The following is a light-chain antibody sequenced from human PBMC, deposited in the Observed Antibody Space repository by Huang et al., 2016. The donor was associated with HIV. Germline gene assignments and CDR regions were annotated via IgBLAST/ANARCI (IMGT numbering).Light chain of an antibody. CDR1: QSVSSN. Sequence: EIVMTQSPATLSVSPGERATLSCRASQSVSSNLAWYQQKPGQAPRLLSDGASTRATGIPARFSGSGSGTEFTLTISSLQSEDFAVYYCQQYNNWPPKITFGQGTRLEIK. J-gene: IGKJ5*01. V-gene: IGKV3-15*01. CDR3: QQYNNWPPKIT. CDR2: GAS.